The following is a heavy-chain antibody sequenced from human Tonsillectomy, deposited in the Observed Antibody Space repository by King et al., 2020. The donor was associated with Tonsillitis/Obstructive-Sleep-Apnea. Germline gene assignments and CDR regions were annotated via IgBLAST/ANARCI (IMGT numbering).Heavy chain of an antibody. CDR2: INHSGST. CDR1: GGSFSGYY. Sequence: VQLQQWGAGLLKPSETLSLPCAVYGGSFSGYYWSWIRQPPGKGLEWIGEINHSGSTNYNPSLKSRVTISVDTSKNQFSLKLSSVTAADTAGYYCASRLGMGRDYWGQGTLVTVAA. CDR3: ASRLGMGRDY. D-gene: IGHD5-24*01. J-gene: IGHJ4*02. V-gene: IGHV4-34*01.